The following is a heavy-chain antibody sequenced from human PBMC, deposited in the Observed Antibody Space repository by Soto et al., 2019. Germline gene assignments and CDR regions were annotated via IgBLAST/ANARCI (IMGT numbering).Heavy chain of an antibody. CDR3: TRRYNWNDYYLDP. Sequence: SETLSLTCAVSGGSIRVQSYYWTWIRQTPGKGLEWVGSSYYSGTSYFNPALKGRVTISVDTSTNQFSLRLTSVTAADTAVYYCTRRYNWNDYYLDPWGQGTLVTVSS. J-gene: IGHJ5*02. V-gene: IGHV4-39*01. CDR2: SYYSGTS. D-gene: IGHD1-20*01. CDR1: GGSIRVQSYY.